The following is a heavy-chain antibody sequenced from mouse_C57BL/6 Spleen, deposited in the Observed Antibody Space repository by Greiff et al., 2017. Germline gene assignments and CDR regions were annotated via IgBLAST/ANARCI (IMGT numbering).Heavy chain of an antibody. CDR1: GFTFSNYW. J-gene: IGHJ1*03. CDR2: IRLKSDNYAT. V-gene: IGHV6-3*01. CDR3: TGGDGNWYFDV. D-gene: IGHD3-3*01. Sequence: EVKVEESGGGLVQPGGSMKLSCVASGFTFSNYWMNWVRQSPEKGLDWVAQIRLKSDNYATHYAESVKGRFNISRDDSKSSVYLQMNNLRAEDTGIYYCTGGDGNWYFDVWGTGTTVTVSS.